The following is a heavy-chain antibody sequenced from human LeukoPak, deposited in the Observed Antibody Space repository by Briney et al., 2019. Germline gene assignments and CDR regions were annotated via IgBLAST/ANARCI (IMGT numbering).Heavy chain of an antibody. CDR1: GYSFTSYW. J-gene: IGHJ4*02. Sequence: GESLKISSKGSGYSFTSYWIGWVRQIPGKGLEWMGIIYPGDSDTRYSPSFQGQVTISADKSISTAYLQWSSLKASDTAMYYCARGGSGMIVVDYFDYWGQGTLVTVSS. V-gene: IGHV5-51*01. CDR2: IYPGDSDT. CDR3: ARGGSGMIVVDYFDY. D-gene: IGHD3-22*01.